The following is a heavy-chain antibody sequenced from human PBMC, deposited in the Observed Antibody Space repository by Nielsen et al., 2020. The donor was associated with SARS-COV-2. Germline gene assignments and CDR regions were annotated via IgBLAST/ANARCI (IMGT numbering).Heavy chain of an antibody. D-gene: IGHD3-3*01. CDR1: GFTFSSYS. V-gene: IGHV3-23*01. CDR3: AKDRFLEGFDY. J-gene: IGHJ4*02. Sequence: GGSLRLSCAASGFTFSSYSMNWVRQAPGKGLEWVSAISGSGGSTYYADSVKGRFTISRDNSKNTLYLQMNSLRAEDTAVYYCAKDRFLEGFDYWGQGTLVTVSS. CDR2: ISGSGGST.